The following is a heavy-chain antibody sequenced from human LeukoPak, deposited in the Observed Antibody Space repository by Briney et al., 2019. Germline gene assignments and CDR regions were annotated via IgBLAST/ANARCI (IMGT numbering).Heavy chain of an antibody. CDR1: GFTFSSYG. J-gene: IGHJ4*02. CDR3: AKESGYYDILTGYPGY. CDR2: IRYDGSNK. Sequence: GGSLRLSCAASGFTFSSYGMHWVRQAPGKGLEWVAFIRYDGSNKYYADSVKGRFTISRDNSKNTLYLQMNSLRAEDTAVYYCAKESGYYDILTGYPGYWGQGTLVTVSS. V-gene: IGHV3-30*02. D-gene: IGHD3-9*01.